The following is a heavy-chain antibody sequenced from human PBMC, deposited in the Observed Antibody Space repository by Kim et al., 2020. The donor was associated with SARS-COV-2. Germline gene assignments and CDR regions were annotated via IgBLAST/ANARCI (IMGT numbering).Heavy chain of an antibody. Sequence: SETLSLTCTVSGGSISSYYWSWIRQPPGKGLEWIGYIYYSGSTNYNPSLKSRVTISVDTSKNQFSLKLSSVTAADTAVYYCARQSPYDFWSGYYPYYYYGMDVWGQGTTVTVSS. CDR2: IYYSGST. CDR1: GGSISSYY. J-gene: IGHJ6*02. D-gene: IGHD3-3*01. CDR3: ARQSPYDFWSGYYPYYYYGMDV. V-gene: IGHV4-59*08.